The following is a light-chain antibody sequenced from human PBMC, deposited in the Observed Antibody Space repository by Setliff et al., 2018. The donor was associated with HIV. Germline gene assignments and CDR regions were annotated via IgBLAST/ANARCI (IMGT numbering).Light chain of an antibody. CDR1: SSDVGTYNF. Sequence: ALTQPASVSGSPGQSITISCTGISSDVGTYNFVSWYQQHPGKVPKLMIYDVSNRPSGVSNRFSGSKSGNTAPLTISGLQAEDEADYYCSSYTSSTPLYVFGTGTKVTVL. CDR3: SSYTSSTPLYV. V-gene: IGLV2-14*03. J-gene: IGLJ1*01. CDR2: DVS.